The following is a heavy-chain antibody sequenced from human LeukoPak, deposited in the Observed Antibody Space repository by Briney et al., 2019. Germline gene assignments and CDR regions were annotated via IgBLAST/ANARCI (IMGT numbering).Heavy chain of an antibody. CDR3: ARATYQVVSRWFDP. D-gene: IGHD2-2*01. CDR1: GVSFSGYY. V-gene: IGHV4-34*01. CDR2: INHSGGT. J-gene: IGHJ5*02. Sequence: SETLSLTCAVYGVSFSGYYWSWIRQPPGKGLEWIGEINHSGGTNYNPSLKSRVTISVDTSKNQFSPNLSSVTAADTAVYYCARATYQVVSRWFDPWGQGTLVTVSS.